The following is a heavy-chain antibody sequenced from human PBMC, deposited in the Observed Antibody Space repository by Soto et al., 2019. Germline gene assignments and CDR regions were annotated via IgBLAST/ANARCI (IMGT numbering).Heavy chain of an antibody. J-gene: IGHJ4*02. D-gene: IGHD2-2*01. CDR1: RFTFSSAS. CDR2: ISSSSSYI. Sequence: EVQLVESGGGLVKPGGSLRLSFAASRFTFSSASMIWVRQAPGKGLEWVSSISSSSSYIYYADSVKSRFAISRDNAKNSLYLQMNSLRAEEKAVYYCARDHCSSTSCYSPWGQGTLVTVSS. CDR3: ARDHCSSTSCYSP. V-gene: IGHV3-21*01.